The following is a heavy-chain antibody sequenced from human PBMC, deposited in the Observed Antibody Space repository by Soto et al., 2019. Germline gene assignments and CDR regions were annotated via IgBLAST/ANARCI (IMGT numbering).Heavy chain of an antibody. Sequence: PSETLSLTCTVSGGSISSHYWSWIRQPPGKGLEWIGYIYYSGSTNYNPSLKSRVTISVDTSKNQFSLKLSSVTAADTAVYYCARHVNYYDSSGYYYYYGMDVWGQGTTVTVSS. V-gene: IGHV4-59*08. CDR3: ARHVNYYDSSGYYYYYGMDV. CDR2: IYYSGST. D-gene: IGHD3-22*01. CDR1: GGSISSHY. J-gene: IGHJ6*02.